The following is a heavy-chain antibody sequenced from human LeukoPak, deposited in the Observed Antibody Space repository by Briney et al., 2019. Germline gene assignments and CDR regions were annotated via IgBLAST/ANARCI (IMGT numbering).Heavy chain of an antibody. V-gene: IGHV3-64D*09. CDR2: VSSDGGST. CDR3: VKAILFGSVSYYAD. CDR1: GFTFSNFP. J-gene: IGHJ4*02. Sequence: GGSLRLSCSASGFTFSNFPMHWVRHAPGEGLEYVSAVSSDGGSTYYADSVRGRFTISRDNSKNTLSLQMGSLRAEDPAVYYCVKAILFGSVSYYADWGQGTLVTVSS. D-gene: IGHD3-22*01.